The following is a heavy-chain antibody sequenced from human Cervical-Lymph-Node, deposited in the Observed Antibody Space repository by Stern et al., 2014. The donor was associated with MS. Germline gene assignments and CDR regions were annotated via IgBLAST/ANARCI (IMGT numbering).Heavy chain of an antibody. CDR1: GGTLSNYA. CDR3: ARASGSSGYYPEYFHH. CDR2: IIPIFGIV. D-gene: IGHD3-22*01. J-gene: IGHJ1*01. V-gene: IGHV1-69*01. Sequence: QVQLVQSGAEVKKPGSSVKVSCKASGGTLSNYAISWVRQAPGQGLEWMGGIIPIFGIVNYAQKFQGRVTITADESTSTAFMEFSGLRSEDTAIYYCARASGSSGYYPEYFHHWGQGTLITVSS.